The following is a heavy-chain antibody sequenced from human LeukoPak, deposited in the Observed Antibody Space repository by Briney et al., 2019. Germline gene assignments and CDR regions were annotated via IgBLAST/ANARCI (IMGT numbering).Heavy chain of an antibody. V-gene: IGHV3-23*01. D-gene: IGHD3-16*01. CDR3: ARNQQLGGHSYYYYGMDV. CDR2: ISGGGVTT. Sequence: GGSLRLSCVGSGFTSIAYALTWARQAPGKGLEWVSGISGGGVTTYYADSVKGRFTISRDNSKNTLYLEMNSLRADDTAIYYCARNQQLGGHSYYYYGMDVWGQGTTVTVSS. CDR1: GFTSIAYA. J-gene: IGHJ6*02.